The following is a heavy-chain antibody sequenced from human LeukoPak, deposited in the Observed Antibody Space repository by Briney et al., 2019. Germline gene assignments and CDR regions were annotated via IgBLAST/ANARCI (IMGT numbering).Heavy chain of an antibody. V-gene: IGHV4-4*02. J-gene: IGHJ4*02. CDR3: ARGLGLLWFGGRFDY. CDR2: IYHSGST. D-gene: IGHD3-10*01. CDR1: GGSISSSNW. Sequence: PSETLSLTCAVSGGSISSSNWWSWVRQPPGKGLEWIGEIYHSGSTNYNPSLKSRVTISVDTSKNQFSLKLSSVTAADTAVYYCARGLGLLWFGGRFDYWGQGTLVTVSS.